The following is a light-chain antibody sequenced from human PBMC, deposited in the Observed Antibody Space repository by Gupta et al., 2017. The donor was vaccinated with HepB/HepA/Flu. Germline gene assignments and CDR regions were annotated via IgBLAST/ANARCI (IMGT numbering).Light chain of an antibody. CDR3: SSYTTISTWV. CDR1: SSDVGGYNY. CDR2: DVS. V-gene: IGLV2-14*01. Sequence: QSALTQPASVSGSPGPSITISCPGTSSDVGGYNYVSWYQQHPGKAPKVMIYDVSNRPSGVSNRFSGSKSGNTASLTISGLQAEDEANYYCSSYTTISTWVFGGGTKLTVL. J-gene: IGLJ3*02.